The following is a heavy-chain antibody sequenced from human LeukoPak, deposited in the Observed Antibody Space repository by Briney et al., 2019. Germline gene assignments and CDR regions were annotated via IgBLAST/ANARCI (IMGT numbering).Heavy chain of an antibody. V-gene: IGHV4-61*02. CDR2: IYTSGST. D-gene: IGHD5-24*01. CDR1: GRSISSGSCH. J-gene: IGHJ4*02. CDR3: ARAHPGYGYLSVDY. Sequence: SETLSHTCTVSGRSISSGSCHWSWIRQPAGTGLEWIGSIYTSGSTNYNPSLKSRVTISVDTSKNQFSLKLSSVTAADTAVYYCARAHPGYGYLSVDYWGQGTLVTVSS.